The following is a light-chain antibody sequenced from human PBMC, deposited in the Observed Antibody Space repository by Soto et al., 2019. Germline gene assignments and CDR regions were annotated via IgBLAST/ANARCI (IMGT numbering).Light chain of an antibody. CDR3: QQYGSSPRT. J-gene: IGKJ1*01. Sequence: EIVLTQSPATLSSSPGERATLSCRASQTVGSRLAWYQHKPGQAPRLLIYDSSNRATGIPARFSGSGSGTDFTLTISRLEPEDFAVYYCQQYGSSPRTFGQGTKVDIK. V-gene: IGKV3-20*01. CDR2: DSS. CDR1: QTVGSR.